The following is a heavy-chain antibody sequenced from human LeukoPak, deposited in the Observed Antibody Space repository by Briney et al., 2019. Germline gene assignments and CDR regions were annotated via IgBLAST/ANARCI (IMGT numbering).Heavy chain of an antibody. Sequence: ASVKVSCKASGYTFTGYYMHWVRQAPGQGLEWMGWINPNSGGTNYAQKFQGRVTMTRDTSISTAYMELSRPRSDDTAVYYCAKSTGPYGDYPSAYWGQGTLVTVSS. D-gene: IGHD4-17*01. CDR2: INPNSGGT. CDR1: GYTFTGYY. J-gene: IGHJ4*02. CDR3: AKSTGPYGDYPSAY. V-gene: IGHV1-2*02.